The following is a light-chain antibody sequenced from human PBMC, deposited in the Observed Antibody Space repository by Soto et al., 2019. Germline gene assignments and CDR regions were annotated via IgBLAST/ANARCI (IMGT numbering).Light chain of an antibody. Sequence: EVVMTQSPATLSVSPGERATLSCRTSQSVNNNLAWYQQKPGQAPRLLIYGASTRATGIPARFSGSGFGTDFPLTISSLQSEDFAIYYCHQYKDWPPCMFGQGTKVEVK. J-gene: IGKJ1*01. V-gene: IGKV3-15*01. CDR2: GAS. CDR1: QSVNNN. CDR3: HQYKDWPPCM.